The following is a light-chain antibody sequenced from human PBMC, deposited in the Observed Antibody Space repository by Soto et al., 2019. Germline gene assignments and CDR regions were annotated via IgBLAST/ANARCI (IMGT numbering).Light chain of an antibody. Sequence: DLQITQSPSSLSASVGDRVTITCQASQDIRKYVNWYQQKPGKAPKLLISDASNLETGVPSRFSGSGSGTDFTFTIRSLQPEDTATYYCQQYENLPFTFGGGTKVEIK. CDR1: QDIRKY. CDR3: QQYENLPFT. V-gene: IGKV1-33*01. CDR2: DAS. J-gene: IGKJ4*01.